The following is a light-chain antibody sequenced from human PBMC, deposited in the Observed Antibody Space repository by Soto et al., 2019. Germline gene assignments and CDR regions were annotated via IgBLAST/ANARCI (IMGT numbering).Light chain of an antibody. CDR1: RSDLGNYYY. CDR2: EDT. Sequence: QSVLTQPASVSGSPGQSITISCTGTRSDLGNYYYLSWYRQYPGKAPKLMIYEDTKRPSGASYRFFGSKSGNTASLTISGLETEDEADYYCCAYISSRNLMLFGGGTKLTVL. V-gene: IGLV2-14*01. J-gene: IGLJ2*01. CDR3: CAYISSRNLML.